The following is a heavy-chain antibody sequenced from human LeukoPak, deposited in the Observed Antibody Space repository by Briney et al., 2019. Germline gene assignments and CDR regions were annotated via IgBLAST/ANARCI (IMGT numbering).Heavy chain of an antibody. Sequence: ASVKVSCKASGYTFTTYDINWVRQASGQGLEWMGWRNPNSGNTGFAQKFQGRVTMTRNTSISTAYMELSSLRSEDTAVYYCARKRDPYGYSSSLLNYWGQGTLVTVSS. D-gene: IGHD6-13*01. CDR1: GYTFTTYD. V-gene: IGHV1-8*01. J-gene: IGHJ4*02. CDR3: ARKRDPYGYSSSLLNY. CDR2: RNPNSGNT.